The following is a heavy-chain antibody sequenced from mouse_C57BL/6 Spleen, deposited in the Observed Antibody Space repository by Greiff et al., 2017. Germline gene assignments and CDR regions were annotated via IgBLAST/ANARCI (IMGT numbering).Heavy chain of an antibody. J-gene: IGHJ2*01. V-gene: IGHV5-9*01. CDR1: GFTFSSYT. CDR3: ARRGTTVVFDY. D-gene: IGHD1-1*01. CDR2: ISGGGGNT. Sequence: DVKLVESGGGLVKPGGSLKLSCAASGFTFSSYTMSWVRQTPEKRLEWVATISGGGGNTYYPDSVKGRFTISRDNAKHTLYLQMSSLRSEDTALYYCARRGTTVVFDYWGQGTTLTVSS.